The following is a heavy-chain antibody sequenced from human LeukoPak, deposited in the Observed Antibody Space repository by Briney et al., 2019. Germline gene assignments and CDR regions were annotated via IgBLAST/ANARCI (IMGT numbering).Heavy chain of an antibody. D-gene: IGHD4-23*01. V-gene: IGHV3-53*01. J-gene: IGHJ3*02. CDR2: IYSGGST. CDR1: GFTVSSNY. CDR3: AKGGNSRVSAFDI. Sequence: AGGSLRLSCAASGFTVSSNYMSWVRQAPGKGLEWVSVIYSGGSTYYADSVKGRFTISRDNSKNTLYLQMNSLRAEDTAVYYCAKGGNSRVSAFDIWGQGTMVTVSS.